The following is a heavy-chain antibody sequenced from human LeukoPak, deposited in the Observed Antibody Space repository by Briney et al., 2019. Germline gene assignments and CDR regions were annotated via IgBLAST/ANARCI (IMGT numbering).Heavy chain of an antibody. V-gene: IGHV5-51*01. CDR1: GYSFTSYW. D-gene: IGHD6-13*01. CDR3: ARPSIAAAGTSSYYYGMDV. J-gene: IGHJ6*02. CDR2: IYPGDSDT. Sequence: ESLKISCKGSGYSFTSYWIGWVRQMPGKGLEWMGIIYPGDSDTRYSPSFQGQVTISADKSISTAYLQWSSLKASDTAMYYRARPSIAAAGTSSYYYGMDVWGQGTTVTVSS.